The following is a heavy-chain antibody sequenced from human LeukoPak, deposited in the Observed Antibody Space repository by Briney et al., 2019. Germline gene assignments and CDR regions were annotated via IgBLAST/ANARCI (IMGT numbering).Heavy chain of an antibody. V-gene: IGHV1-18*01. CDR3: ARGHYYYDSSGYYYFDY. CDR2: INGYNDNT. J-gene: IGHJ4*02. CDR1: GYTFTNYG. D-gene: IGHD3-22*01. Sequence: ASVKVSCKASGYTFTNYGIIWVRQAPGQGLEWMGWINGYNDNTNYAQRLQGRVTMTTDTSTSTAYMELRSLRSEDTAVYYCARGHYYYDSSGYYYFDYWGQGTLVTVSS.